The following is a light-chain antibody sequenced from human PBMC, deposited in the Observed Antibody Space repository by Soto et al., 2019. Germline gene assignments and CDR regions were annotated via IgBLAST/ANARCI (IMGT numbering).Light chain of an antibody. CDR2: GAS. V-gene: IGKV1-39*01. CDR1: QSIGKH. Sequence: DIQMTQSPSSLSASLVDRVTITCRASQSIGKHLNWYQQKPGKAPNFIIYGASTLQNGVPSRFTGSGSGKDFTLTVNSLQDEDFATSYCQQSYTSPTTFGQGTRLEI. CDR3: QQSYTSPTT. J-gene: IGKJ5*01.